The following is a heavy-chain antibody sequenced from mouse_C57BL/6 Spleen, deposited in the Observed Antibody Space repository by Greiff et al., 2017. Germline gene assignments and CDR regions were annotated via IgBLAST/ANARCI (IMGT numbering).Heavy chain of an antibody. D-gene: IGHD1-1*01. Sequence: VQLQQSGAELMQPGASVKLSCKASGYTFTGYCMEWVKQRPGHGLEWIGEILPGSGSTNYNEKFKGKATFTADTSSNTAYMQLSSLTSEATAIYDCASSDYCNYYGDYWGQGTLVTVSA. J-gene: IGHJ3*01. V-gene: IGHV1-9*01. CDR3: ASSDYCNYYGDY. CDR2: ILPGSGST. CDR1: GYTFTGYC.